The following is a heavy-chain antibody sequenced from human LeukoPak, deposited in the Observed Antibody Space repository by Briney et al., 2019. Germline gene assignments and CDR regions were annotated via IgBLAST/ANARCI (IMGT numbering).Heavy chain of an antibody. D-gene: IGHD6-13*01. CDR2: INPSGGST. Sequence: ASVTVSCKASGYTFTGYYMHWVRQAPGQGLEWMGIINPSGGSTSYAQKFQGRVAMTRDMSTSTVYMELSSLRSEDAAVYYCARGLGNAAAGKLLDYWGQGTLVTVSS. CDR3: ARGLGNAAAGKLLDY. J-gene: IGHJ4*02. CDR1: GYTFTGYY. V-gene: IGHV1-46*01.